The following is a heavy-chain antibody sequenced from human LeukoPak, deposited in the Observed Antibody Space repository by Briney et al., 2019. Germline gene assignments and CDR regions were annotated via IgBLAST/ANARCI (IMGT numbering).Heavy chain of an antibody. D-gene: IGHD4-17*01. CDR1: GCSISSYY. Sequence: SETLSLTCTVSGCSISSYYWSWSRQHPGKGLEWVGYIYYSGSTNYNPSLKSRVTISVDTSKNQFSLKLSSVTAADTAVYYCARRMSSTVGGFDPWGQGTLVTVSS. V-gene: IGHV4-59*01. CDR3: ARRMSSTVGGFDP. J-gene: IGHJ5*02. CDR2: IYYSGST.